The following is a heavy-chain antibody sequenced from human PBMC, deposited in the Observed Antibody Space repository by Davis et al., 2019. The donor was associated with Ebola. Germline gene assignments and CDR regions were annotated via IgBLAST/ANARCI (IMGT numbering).Heavy chain of an antibody. CDR2: ISSSSSTI. V-gene: IGHV3-48*02. J-gene: IGHJ6*03. CDR3: ARTVGYCSSTSCLYYYYYYMDV. D-gene: IGHD2-2*01. Sequence: GGSLRLSCAASGFTFSSYAMSWVRQAPGKGLEWVSYISSSSSTIYYADSVKGRFTISRDNAKNSLYLQMNSLRDEDTAVYYCARTVGYCSSTSCLYYYYYYMDVWGKGTTVTVSS. CDR1: GFTFSSYA.